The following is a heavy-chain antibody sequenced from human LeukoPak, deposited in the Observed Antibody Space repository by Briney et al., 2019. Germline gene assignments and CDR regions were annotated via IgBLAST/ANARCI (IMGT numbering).Heavy chain of an antibody. CDR3: AKRSGYTTGWFFDF. J-gene: IGHJ4*02. CDR2: ISGSGDNT. CDR1: GFSFSSYA. V-gene: IGHV3-23*01. D-gene: IGHD6-19*01. Sequence: GGSLRLSCAASGFSFSSYAMSWFRQAPGKGLEWVSSISGSGDNTYYAESVKGRFTISRDNSKNTLFLQMNSLRAEDTAVFYCAKRSGYTTGWFFDFRGQGTLVTVSS.